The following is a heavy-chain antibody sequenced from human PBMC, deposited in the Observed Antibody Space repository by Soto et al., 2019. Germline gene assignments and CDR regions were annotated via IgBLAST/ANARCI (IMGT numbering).Heavy chain of an antibody. J-gene: IGHJ4*02. CDR3: ATKPIEYSSSSLDY. D-gene: IGHD6-6*01. CDR2: LDPEDGET. Sequence: ASVKVSCKVSGYTLTELSMHWVRQAPGKGLEWMGGLDPEDGETIYAQKFKGRVTMTEDTSTDTAYMELSSLRSEDTAVYYCATKPIEYSSSSLDYWGQGTLVTVSS. CDR1: GYTLTELS. V-gene: IGHV1-24*01.